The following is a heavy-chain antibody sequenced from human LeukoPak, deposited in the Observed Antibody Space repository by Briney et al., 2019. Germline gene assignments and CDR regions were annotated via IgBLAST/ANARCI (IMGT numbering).Heavy chain of an antibody. D-gene: IGHD5-12*01. CDR1: RFKFDDCA. V-gene: IGHV3-9*01. J-gene: IGHJ4*02. CDR3: AKGQYSGYDSQPDY. CDR2: ISWSGGGK. Sequence: PGGSLRLSCAASRFKFDDCAMHWVRQTPGKGLQWVSGISWSGGGKGYEGSVRGRFTISRDNAKNSLFLEMNFVRSEDTANYYCAKGQYSGYDSQPDYWGQGALVTVSS.